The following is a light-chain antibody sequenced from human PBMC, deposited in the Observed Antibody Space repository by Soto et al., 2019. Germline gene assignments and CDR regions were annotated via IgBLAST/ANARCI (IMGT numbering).Light chain of an antibody. J-gene: IGLJ1*01. CDR3: SSYTSSNTYV. Sequence: QSVLTQPASVSGSPGQSITISCTGTSSDVGGYNYVSWYQQHPGKAPKLIIYEVSNRPSGVSNRFSGSKSDNTASLTISGLQAEDEAAYYCSSYTSSNTYVFGTGTKVTVL. CDR1: SSDVGGYNY. CDR2: EVS. V-gene: IGLV2-14*01.